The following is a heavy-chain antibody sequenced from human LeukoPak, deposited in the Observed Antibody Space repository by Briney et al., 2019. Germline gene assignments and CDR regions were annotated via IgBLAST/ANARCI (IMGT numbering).Heavy chain of an antibody. Sequence: PSETLSLTCAVYGGSFSGYYWSWIRQPPGKGLEWIGEINHSGSTNYNPSLKSRVTISVDTSKNQFSLKLSSVTAADTAVYYCARASEVAGRLTFDYWGQGTLVTVSS. D-gene: IGHD6-19*01. CDR1: GGSFSGYY. CDR2: INHSGST. V-gene: IGHV4-34*01. CDR3: ARASEVAGRLTFDY. J-gene: IGHJ4*02.